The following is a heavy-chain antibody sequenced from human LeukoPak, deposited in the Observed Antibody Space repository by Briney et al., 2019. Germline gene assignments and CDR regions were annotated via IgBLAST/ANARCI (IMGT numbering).Heavy chain of an antibody. J-gene: IGHJ3*02. CDR2: IYYSGNT. CDR3: ARSPQRDALDI. V-gene: IGHV4-39*07. Sequence: SETLSLTCTVSGVSISSSNSYWGWIRQPPGKGLEWIGSIYYSGNTNYNPSLRSRVTISVDTSKNQFSLKVTSVTAADTAVYYCARSPQRDALDIWGQGTMVTVSS. CDR1: GVSISSSNSY.